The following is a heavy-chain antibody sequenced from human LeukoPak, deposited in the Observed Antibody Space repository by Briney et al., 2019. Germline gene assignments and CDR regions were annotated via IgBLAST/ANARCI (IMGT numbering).Heavy chain of an antibody. D-gene: IGHD6-13*01. CDR2: ISYDGSNK. CDR1: GFTFSDYY. J-gene: IGHJ4*02. Sequence: GGSLRLSCAASGFTFSDYYMSWVRQAPGKGLEWVAVISYDGSNKYYADSVKGRFTISRDNSKNTLYLQMNSLRAEDTAVYYCAKSSSSSWILIDYWGQGTLVTVSS. CDR3: AKSSSSSWILIDY. V-gene: IGHV3-30*18.